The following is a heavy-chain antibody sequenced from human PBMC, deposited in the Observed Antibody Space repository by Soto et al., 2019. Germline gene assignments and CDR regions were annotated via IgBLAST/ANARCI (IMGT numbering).Heavy chain of an antibody. CDR3: AIHVDTAKFYAFDI. CDR2: IYSGGST. D-gene: IGHD5-18*01. CDR1: GFTGRLHY. Sequence: GGSLRLSCAGSGFTGRLHYMGWARQAPGKWLEWVSVIYSGGSTYYADSVKGRFTISRDNSKNTLYLQMNSLRAEDTAVYYCAIHVDTAKFYAFDIWGQGTMVTVSS. J-gene: IGHJ3*02. V-gene: IGHV3-66*01.